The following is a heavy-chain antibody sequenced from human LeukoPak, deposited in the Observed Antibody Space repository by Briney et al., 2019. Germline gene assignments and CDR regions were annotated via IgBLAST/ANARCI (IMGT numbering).Heavy chain of an antibody. CDR3: ATFGSGWYANWFDP. Sequence: ASVKLSCKVSGYTLTELSMHWVRQAPGKGLEWMGGFDPEDGETIYAQKFQGRVTMTKDTSTDTAYMELSSLRSEDTAVYYCATFGSGWYANWFDPWGQGTLVTVSS. V-gene: IGHV1-24*01. CDR1: GYTLTELS. D-gene: IGHD6-19*01. CDR2: FDPEDGET. J-gene: IGHJ5*02.